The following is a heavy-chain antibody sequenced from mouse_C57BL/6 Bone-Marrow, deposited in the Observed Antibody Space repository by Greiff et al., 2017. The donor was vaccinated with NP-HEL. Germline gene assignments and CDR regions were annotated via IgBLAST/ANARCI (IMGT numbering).Heavy chain of an antibody. V-gene: IGHV3-6*01. Sequence: DVQLQESGPGLVKPSQSLSLTCSVTGYSITSGYYWNWIRQFPGNQLEWMGYIRYDGCTNYNPSLKNRISITRDTSKNQFFLKLNAVTTDDTATCYCARTVYCWYFDVWGTGTTVTVSS. D-gene: IGHD1-1*01. CDR2: IRYDGCT. CDR1: GYSITSGYY. J-gene: IGHJ1*03. CDR3: ARTVYCWYFDV.